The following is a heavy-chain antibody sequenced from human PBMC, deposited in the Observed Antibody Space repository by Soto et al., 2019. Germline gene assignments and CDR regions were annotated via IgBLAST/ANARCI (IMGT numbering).Heavy chain of an antibody. CDR2: ISGSGGSK. D-gene: IGHD6-13*01. CDR3: AKEPPPGRSAAGTRYP. CDR1: GFNFSSYA. Sequence: EVQLLESGGGLVQPGGSLRLSCAASGFNFSSYAMSWVRQAPGKGLEWVSAISGSGGSKYYADSVKGRFTISRDNSKNTRYLQMNSLRPEGTAEDYCAKEPPPGRSAAGTRYPLGQGTLVTVSS. V-gene: IGHV3-23*01. J-gene: IGHJ5*02.